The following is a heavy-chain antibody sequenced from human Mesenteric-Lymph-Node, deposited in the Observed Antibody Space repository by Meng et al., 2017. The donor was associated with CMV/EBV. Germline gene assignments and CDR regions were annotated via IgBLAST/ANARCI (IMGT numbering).Heavy chain of an antibody. CDR3: ARDPPQYCSGGASCFIYFDY. CDR1: GGSISSSSYY. D-gene: IGHD2-15*01. V-gene: IGHV4-39*02. Sequence: SETLSLTCTVSGGSISSSSYYWGWIRQPPGKGLEWIGSIYYSGSTYYNPSLKSRVTISVDTSKNQFSLKLSSVTAADTAVYYCARDPPQYCSGGASCFIYFDYWGQGTLVTVSS. CDR2: IYYSGST. J-gene: IGHJ4*02.